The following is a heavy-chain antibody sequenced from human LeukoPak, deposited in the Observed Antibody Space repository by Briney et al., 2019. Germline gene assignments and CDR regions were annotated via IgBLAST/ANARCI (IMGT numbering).Heavy chain of an antibody. V-gene: IGHV4-34*01. CDR2: INHSGST. D-gene: IGHD3-9*01. CDR1: GFTFSSYE. J-gene: IGHJ5*02. CDR3: AREYYDILTDRFDP. Sequence: GSLRLSCAASGFTFSSYEMNWVRQPPGKVLEWIGEINHSGSTNYNPSLKSRVTISVDTSKNQFSLKLSSVTAADTAVYYCAREYYDILTDRFDPWGQGTLVTVSS.